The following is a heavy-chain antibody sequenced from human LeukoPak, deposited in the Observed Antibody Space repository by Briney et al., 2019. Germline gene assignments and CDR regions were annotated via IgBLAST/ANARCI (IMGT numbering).Heavy chain of an antibody. CDR1: GGSFSGYY. D-gene: IGHD6-13*01. CDR3: ASRVSRQQLVLRAFDI. Sequence: PSETLSLTCAVYGGSFSGYYWSWIRQPPGKGLEWIGEINHSGSTNYNPSLKSRVTISVDTSKNQFSLKLSSVTAADTAVYSCASRVSRQQLVLRAFDIWGQGTMVTVSS. CDR2: INHSGST. V-gene: IGHV4-34*01. J-gene: IGHJ3*02.